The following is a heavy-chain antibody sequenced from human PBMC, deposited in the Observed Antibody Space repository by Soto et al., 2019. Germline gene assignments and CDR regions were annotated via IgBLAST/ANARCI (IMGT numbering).Heavy chain of an antibody. CDR2: ISYDGSNK. CDR1: GFTFSSYG. J-gene: IGHJ6*02. CDR3: AKDLSGYSSGWYYYYYGMDV. D-gene: IGHD6-19*01. Sequence: GSLRLSCAASGFTFSSYGMHWVRQAPGKGLEWVAVISYDGSNKYYADSVKGRFTISRDNSKNTLYLQMNSLRAEDTAVYYCAKDLSGYSSGWYYYYYGMDVWGQGTTVTVSS. V-gene: IGHV3-30*18.